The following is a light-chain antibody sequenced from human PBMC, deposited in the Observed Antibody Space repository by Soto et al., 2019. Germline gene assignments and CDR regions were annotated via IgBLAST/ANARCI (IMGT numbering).Light chain of an antibody. Sequence: DLQMTQSPFTLSASVGDRVTITCRASQSIRSWLAWHQQKPGKAPKLLIYKASSLESGVPSRFSGSGSGTEFTLTISSLQPDDFAAYYCQQYNSYPWTFGQGTKVEIK. V-gene: IGKV1-5*03. CDR1: QSIRSW. J-gene: IGKJ1*01. CDR2: KAS. CDR3: QQYNSYPWT.